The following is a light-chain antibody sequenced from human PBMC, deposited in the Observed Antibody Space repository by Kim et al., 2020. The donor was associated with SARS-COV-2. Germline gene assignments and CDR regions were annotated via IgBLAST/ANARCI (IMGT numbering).Light chain of an antibody. CDR3: QQRRDWPIT. Sequence: FSPGERATLSCRASQSVINSLAWYHQKSGQAPRLLMYDASIRASGVPARFSGSGSGTDFTLIISSLEAEDFAVYFCQQRRDWPITFGQGTRLEIK. J-gene: IGKJ5*01. CDR1: QSVINS. V-gene: IGKV3-11*01. CDR2: DAS.